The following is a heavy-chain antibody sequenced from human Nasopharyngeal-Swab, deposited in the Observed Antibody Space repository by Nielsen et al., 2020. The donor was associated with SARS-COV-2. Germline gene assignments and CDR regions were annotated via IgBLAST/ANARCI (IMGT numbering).Heavy chain of an antibody. J-gene: IGHJ6*02. CDR2: INPSGGST. D-gene: IGHD6-6*01. CDR1: GYTFTSYY. Sequence: ASVKVSCKASGYTFTSYYMHWVRQAPGQGLEWMGIINPSGGSTSYAQKLQGRVTMTRDTSTSTVYMELSSLRSEDTAVYYCARDPTPAVDSSSSLDYYYGMDVWGQGTTVTVSS. CDR3: ARDPTPAVDSSSSLDYYYGMDV. V-gene: IGHV1-46*01.